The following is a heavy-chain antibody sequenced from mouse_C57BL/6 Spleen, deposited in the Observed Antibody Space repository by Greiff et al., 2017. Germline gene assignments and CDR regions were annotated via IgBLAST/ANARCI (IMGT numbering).Heavy chain of an antibody. CDR2: IDPETGGT. J-gene: IGHJ2*01. V-gene: IGHV1-15*01. CDR1: GYTFTDYE. CDR3: TQLLEGY. D-gene: IGHD1-1*01. Sequence: QVHVKQSGAELVRPGASVTLSCKASGYTFTDYEMHWVKQTPVHGLEWIGAIDPETGGTAYNQKFKGKAILTADKSSSTAYMELRSLTSEDSAVYYCTQLLEGYWGQGTTLTVSS.